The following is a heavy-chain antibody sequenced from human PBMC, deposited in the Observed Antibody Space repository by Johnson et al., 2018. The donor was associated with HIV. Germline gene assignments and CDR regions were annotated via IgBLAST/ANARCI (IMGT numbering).Heavy chain of an antibody. CDR2: IYSGGST. J-gene: IGHJ3*02. Sequence: VQLVESGGGVVRPGGSLRLSCAASGFTFSTYAMSWVRQAPGKGLEWVSVIYSGGSTYYADSVRGRFSSSRDNSKNTLYLQMNSLKTEDTAVYYCTRRIAAAGISVAAFDIWGQGTMVTVSS. CDR1: GFTFSTYA. D-gene: IGHD6-13*01. V-gene: IGHV3-66*04. CDR3: TRRIAAAGISVAAFDI.